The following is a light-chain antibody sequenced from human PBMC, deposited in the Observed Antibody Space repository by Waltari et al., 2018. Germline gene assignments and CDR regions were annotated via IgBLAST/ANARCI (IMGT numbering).Light chain of an antibody. CDR2: DVT. J-gene: IGLJ2*01. CDR3: CSYAGYYTI. V-gene: IGLV2-11*01. Sequence: QSALTQPRSVSGSPGQSVTISCIGSNSDVGAYTYVSWYQHHPGKAPKLRIYDVTKRPSGVPDRFSGSKSDSTASLTISGLQAEDEADYYCCSYAGYYTIFGGGTKVTAL. CDR1: NSDVGAYTY.